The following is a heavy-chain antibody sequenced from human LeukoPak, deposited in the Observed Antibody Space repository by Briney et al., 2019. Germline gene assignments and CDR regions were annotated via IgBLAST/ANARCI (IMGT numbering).Heavy chain of an antibody. J-gene: IGHJ4*02. CDR3: ARDDNLSSDS. D-gene: IGHD1-14*01. V-gene: IGHV3-7*05. CDR1: KFTFRNYW. Sequence: QPGGSLRLSCAASKFTFRNYWMSWVRQAPGKGLEWVANIKQDGSEKYYVDSVKGRFTISRDNVKNSLYLQMNSLRAEDTAVYYCARDDNLSSDSWGQGTLVTVSS. CDR2: IKQDGSEK.